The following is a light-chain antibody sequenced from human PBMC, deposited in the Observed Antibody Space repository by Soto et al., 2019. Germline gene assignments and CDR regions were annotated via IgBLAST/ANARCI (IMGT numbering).Light chain of an antibody. CDR3: QQYNGYPWT. CDR1: QRISSW. Sequence: DIQMTQSPSTLSASVGDRVTITCRASQRISSWLAWYQQKPGKAPNLLIYDASSLQSGVPSRFSGGGSGTEFTLTISSLQPDDFATYYCQQYNGYPWTFGQGTKVEMK. V-gene: IGKV1-5*01. CDR2: DAS. J-gene: IGKJ1*01.